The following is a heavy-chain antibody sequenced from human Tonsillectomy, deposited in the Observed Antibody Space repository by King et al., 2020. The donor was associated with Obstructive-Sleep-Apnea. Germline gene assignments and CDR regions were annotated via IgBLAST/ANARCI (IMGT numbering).Heavy chain of an antibody. V-gene: IGHV4-59*12. CDR1: GGSISSYY. J-gene: IGHJ5*02. Sequence: QLQESGPGLVKPSETLSLTCTVSGGSISSYYWSWIRQPPGKGLEWIGYIYYSGSTNYNPSLKSRVTISVDTSKNQFSLKLSSVTVADTAVYYCARSGGYYYVDWFDPWGQGTLDTVSS. CDR3: ARSGGYYYVDWFDP. D-gene: IGHD3-22*01. CDR2: IYYSGST.